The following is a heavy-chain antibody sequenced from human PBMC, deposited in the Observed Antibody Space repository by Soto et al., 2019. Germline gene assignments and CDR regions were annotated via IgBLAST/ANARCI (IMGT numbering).Heavy chain of an antibody. CDR3: ARVATITLAYYYYYMDV. CDR1: DTSINSRDFY. J-gene: IGHJ6*03. Sequence: SETLSLTCTVSDTSINSRDFYWGWIRQPPGKGLEWIGYIYYSGSTNYNPSLKSRVTISVDTSKNQFSLKLSSVTAADTAVYYCARVATITLAYYYYYMDVWGKGTTVTVSS. D-gene: IGHD5-12*01. V-gene: IGHV4-61*08. CDR2: IYYSGST.